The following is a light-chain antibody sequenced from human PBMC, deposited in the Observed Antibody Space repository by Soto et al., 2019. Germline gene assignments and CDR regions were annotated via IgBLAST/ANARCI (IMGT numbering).Light chain of an antibody. V-gene: IGKV3-20*01. Sequence: EIGLTQSPGTLSLSPGERATLSCRASQSVSSNYLAWYQQRPGQAPRLLTYGASTRAADIPDRFSGSGSGTFFTLTINRLEPEAFAVFYCQQYGRSPIFTFAPGTTVDIK. CDR2: GAS. J-gene: IGKJ3*01. CDR3: QQYGRSPIFT. CDR1: QSVSSNY.